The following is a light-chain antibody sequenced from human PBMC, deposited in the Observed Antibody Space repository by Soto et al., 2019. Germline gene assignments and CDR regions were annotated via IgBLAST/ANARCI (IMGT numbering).Light chain of an antibody. CDR1: ETISSDK. V-gene: IGKV3-20*01. Sequence: EIVLTQSPGTLSVSPGERATLSCRASETISSDKLAWYQQKPGQPPSLLIYGTFSRATGIPDRFSGSGSGTDFTLTISRLEPDDSAIYYCQQYGSWTCGQGTKVEI. J-gene: IGKJ1*01. CDR2: GTF. CDR3: QQYGSWT.